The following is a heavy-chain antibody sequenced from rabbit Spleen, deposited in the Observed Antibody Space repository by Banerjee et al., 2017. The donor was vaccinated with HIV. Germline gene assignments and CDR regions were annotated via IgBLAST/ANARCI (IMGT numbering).Heavy chain of an antibody. CDR2: IWTGGSGGS. J-gene: IGHJ4*01. Sequence: QGQLEESGGRGVTPGGTLALTWTAAGFSFNGNYICCVRQAPGKGLEWIGCIWTGGSGGSYYASWAKGRFTITKTSATTVTLQVTSLTAADTATYFSARDLHASVSSLWGPGTLVTVS. V-gene: IGHV1S45*01. CDR3: ARDLHASVSSL. CDR1: GFSFNGNY. D-gene: IGHD6-1*01.